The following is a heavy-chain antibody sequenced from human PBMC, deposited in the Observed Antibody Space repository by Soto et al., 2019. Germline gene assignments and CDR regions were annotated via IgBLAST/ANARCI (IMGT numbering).Heavy chain of an antibody. J-gene: IGHJ4*02. D-gene: IGHD3-22*01. Sequence: QVQLQESGPGMVKPSQTLSLTCTVSGGSISSGGYYWSWIRQHAGKGLEWIGYIYYSGSTYYNPSLKSRVTISVDTSKNQFSLKLSSLTAADTAVYYCARDLSRYDSSGFFDYWGQGTLVTVSS. CDR3: ARDLSRYDSSGFFDY. V-gene: IGHV4-31*03. CDR1: GGSISSGGYY. CDR2: IYYSGST.